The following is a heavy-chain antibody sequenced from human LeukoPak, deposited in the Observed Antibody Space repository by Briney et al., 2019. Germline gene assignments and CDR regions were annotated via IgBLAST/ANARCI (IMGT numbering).Heavy chain of an antibody. CDR2: INHSGST. V-gene: IGHV4-34*01. J-gene: IGHJ4*02. D-gene: IGHD4-11*01. Sequence: PSETLSLTCAVYGGSFSGYYWSWIRQPPGKGLEWIGEINHSGSTNYNPSLKSRVTISVDTSKNQFSLKLSSVTAADTAVYYCASRSDYSNYGYWGQGTLVTVSS. CDR1: GGSFSGYY. CDR3: ASRSDYSNYGY.